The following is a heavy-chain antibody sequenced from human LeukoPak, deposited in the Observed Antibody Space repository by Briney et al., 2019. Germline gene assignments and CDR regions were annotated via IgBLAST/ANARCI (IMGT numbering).Heavy chain of an antibody. CDR2: TYTRGNS. D-gene: IGHD3-22*01. Sequence: GGSLRLSCVASGFTFSSSAMSWVRQAPGKGLEWVSVTYTRGNSYYTDSVKGRFIISRDTSKNTMDLQMNSLRPEDSALYFCARGGRGSAAVVAPRSFDIWGQGTMVAVSS. CDR3: ARGGRGSAAVVAPRSFDI. J-gene: IGHJ3*02. CDR1: GFTFSSSA. V-gene: IGHV3-23*03.